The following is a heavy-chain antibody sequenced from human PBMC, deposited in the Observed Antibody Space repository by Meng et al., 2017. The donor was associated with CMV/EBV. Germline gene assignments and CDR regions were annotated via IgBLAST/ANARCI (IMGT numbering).Heavy chain of an antibody. CDR3: ARTRTYCASTSCYTGGYYFDY. CDR2: INAGNGDT. CDR1: YP. Sequence: YPIHRVRQAPGQRLEWMGWINAGNGDTKSSQKFQGRLTITRDSSASTVYMELSSVRFEDTAVYYCARTRTYCASTSCYTGGYYFDYWGQGTLVTVSS. D-gene: IGHD2-2*02. V-gene: IGHV1-3*01. J-gene: IGHJ4*02.